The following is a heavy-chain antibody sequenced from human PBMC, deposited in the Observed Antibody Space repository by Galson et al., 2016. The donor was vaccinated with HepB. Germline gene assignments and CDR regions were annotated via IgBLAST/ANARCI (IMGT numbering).Heavy chain of an antibody. CDR2: INVENGHT. CDR3: ARGVGVHCTSAAFDF. D-gene: IGHD1-1*01. V-gene: IGHV1-3*01. CDR1: GYTFTSDA. J-gene: IGHJ4*02. Sequence: SAKVSCKASGYTFTSDAIHWRRQAPGQRPERMGWINVENGHTKYSQKCQGRVTITRDTSASTAFMELSRLRSEATSVYYCARGVGVHCTSAAFDFWGQGTLVTVSS.